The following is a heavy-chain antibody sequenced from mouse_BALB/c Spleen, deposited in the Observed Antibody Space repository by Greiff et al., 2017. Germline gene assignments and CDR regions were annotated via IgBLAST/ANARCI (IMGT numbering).Heavy chain of an antibody. V-gene: IGHV5-6-2*01. Sequence: DVMLVESGGGLVKLGGSLKLSCAASGFTFSSYYMSWVRQTPEKRLELVAAINSNGGSTYYPDTVKGRFTISRDNAKNTLYLQMSSLKSEDTAMYYCAREGYGSYYFDYWGQGTTLTVSS. J-gene: IGHJ2*01. CDR1: GFTFSSYY. CDR2: INSNGGST. CDR3: AREGYGSYYFDY. D-gene: IGHD2-2*01.